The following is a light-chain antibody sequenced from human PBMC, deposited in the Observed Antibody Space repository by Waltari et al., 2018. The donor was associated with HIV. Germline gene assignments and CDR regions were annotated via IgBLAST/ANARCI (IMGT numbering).Light chain of an antibody. Sequence: SYVLTQAPSVSVAPGQTARITCWGNNVGSKSVHWYQQRPGQAPVLVVYDDIDRPSGIPERFSGSNSGNTATLTISRVEAGDEADYYCQVWDITTDHHVFGNGTKVTVL. CDR2: DDI. J-gene: IGLJ1*01. CDR3: QVWDITTDHHV. V-gene: IGLV3-21*02. CDR1: NVGSKS.